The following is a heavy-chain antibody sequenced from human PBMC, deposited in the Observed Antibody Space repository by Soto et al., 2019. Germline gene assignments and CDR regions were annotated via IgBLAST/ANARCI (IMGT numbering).Heavy chain of an antibody. Sequence: GGSLRLSCISSGFTFRTYTMNWVRQAPGKGLEWVSGIRGFSPYTFYAESVRGRFAISRDNAKNSLYLQMSSLRAEDTAVYYCARDRGYDAHDYYYNAMDVWGQGTTVTVSS. CDR2: IRGFSPYT. CDR1: GFTFRTYT. J-gene: IGHJ6*02. D-gene: IGHD2-15*01. CDR3: ARDRGYDAHDYYYNAMDV. V-gene: IGHV3-21*01.